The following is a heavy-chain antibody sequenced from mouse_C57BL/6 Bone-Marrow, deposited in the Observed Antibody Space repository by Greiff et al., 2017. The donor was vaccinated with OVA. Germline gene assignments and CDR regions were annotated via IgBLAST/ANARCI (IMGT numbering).Heavy chain of an antibody. Sequence: VQLQQSGPELVKPGASVKISCKASGYTFTDYYMNWVKQSHGKSLEWIGDINPNNGGTSYNQKFKGKATLTVDKSSSTAYMELRSLTSEDSAVYYCARERIYYGYDGVDYWGQGTTLTVSS. CDR3: ARERIYYGYDGVDY. CDR2: INPNNGGT. J-gene: IGHJ2*01. CDR1: GYTFTDYY. V-gene: IGHV1-26*01. D-gene: IGHD2-2*01.